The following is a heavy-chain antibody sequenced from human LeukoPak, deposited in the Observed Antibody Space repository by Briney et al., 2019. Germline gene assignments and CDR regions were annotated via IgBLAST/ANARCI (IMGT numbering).Heavy chain of an antibody. CDR1: GFTFSSYS. CDR2: ISSSSSYI. V-gene: IGHV3-21*01. D-gene: IGHD2-2*01. Sequence: GGSLRLSCAASGFTFSSYSTNWVRQAPGKGLEWVSSISSSSSYIYYADSVKGRFTISRDNAKNSLYLQMNSLRAEDTAVYYCATDIVVVPATNWFDPWGQGTLVTVSS. J-gene: IGHJ5*02. CDR3: ATDIVVVPATNWFDP.